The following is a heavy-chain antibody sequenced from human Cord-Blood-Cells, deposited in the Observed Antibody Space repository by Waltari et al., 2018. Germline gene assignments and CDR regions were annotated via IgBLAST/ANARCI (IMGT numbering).Heavy chain of an antibody. CDR1: GYTFTSSA. Sequence: QVQLVQSGAEVKKPGASVKVSCKASGYTFTSSAMHWVRQAPGQRLEWMVWINAGNGNTKYSQKFQGRVTITRDTSASTAYMELSSLRSEDTAVYYCATYSGSYYYYGMDVWGQGTTVTVSS. D-gene: IGHD1-26*01. CDR3: ATYSGSYYYYGMDV. CDR2: INAGNGNT. J-gene: IGHJ6*02. V-gene: IGHV1-3*01.